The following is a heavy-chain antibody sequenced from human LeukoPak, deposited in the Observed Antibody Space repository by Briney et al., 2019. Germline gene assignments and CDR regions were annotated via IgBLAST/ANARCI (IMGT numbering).Heavy chain of an antibody. CDR3: ATSRASSSSNSHHYWYFDL. CDR1: GGSISSSSYY. J-gene: IGHJ2*01. D-gene: IGHD6-13*01. V-gene: IGHV4-61*03. CDR2: IYYSGST. Sequence: TSETLSLTCTVSGGSISSSSYYWSWIRQPPGKGLEWIGYIYYSGSTNCNPSLMSRVTISVDTSKNHFSLKLSSVTAADTAVYYCATSRASSSSNSHHYWYFDLWGRGTLVTVSS.